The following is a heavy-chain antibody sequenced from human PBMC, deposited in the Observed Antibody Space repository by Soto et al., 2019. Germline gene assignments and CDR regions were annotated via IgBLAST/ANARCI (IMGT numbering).Heavy chain of an antibody. Sequence: SETLSLTCTVSGGSISSGGYYWSWIRQHPGKGLEWIGYIYYSGSTYYNASLKSRVTISVDTSKNQFSLKLSSVTAADTAVYYCARTTVRYCSSTSCYVPFDYWGQGTLVTVSS. CDR1: GGSISSGGYY. CDR2: IYYSGST. J-gene: IGHJ4*02. CDR3: ARTTVRYCSSTSCYVPFDY. V-gene: IGHV4-31*03. D-gene: IGHD2-2*01.